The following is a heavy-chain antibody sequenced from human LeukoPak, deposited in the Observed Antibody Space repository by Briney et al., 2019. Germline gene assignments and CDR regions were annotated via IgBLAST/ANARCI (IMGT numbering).Heavy chain of an antibody. CDR3: ARLGGSYLLQH. J-gene: IGHJ1*01. Sequence: SQTLSLTCTVSGGSITSGTYYWTRIRHHPGKGLEWIGYIYSSGDTQYNPSLRSRVTMSVDTSKSQFSLKVDSVTAADTAVYYCARLGGSYLLQHWGQGTLVTVSS. V-gene: IGHV4-31*03. D-gene: IGHD1-26*01. CDR2: IYSSGDT. CDR1: GGSITSGTYY.